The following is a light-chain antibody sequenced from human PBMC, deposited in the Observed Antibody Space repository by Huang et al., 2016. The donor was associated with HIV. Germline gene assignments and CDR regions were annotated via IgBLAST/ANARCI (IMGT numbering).Light chain of an antibody. CDR3: QQSDSLPYT. V-gene: IGKV1-33*01. CDR2: DAS. CDR1: QDIRQY. J-gene: IGKJ2*01. Sequence: DIQMTPFPSSLAAAVGDRVTITCQASQDIRQYVNWYQQKPGKAPNLLIYDASNRQTGVPSRFSGGGSGTDFTLTISSLQPEDIATYYCQQSDSLPYTFGQGTKLEIK.